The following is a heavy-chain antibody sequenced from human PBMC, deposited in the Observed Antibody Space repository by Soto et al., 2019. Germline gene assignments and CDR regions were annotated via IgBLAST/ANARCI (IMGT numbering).Heavy chain of an antibody. CDR3: ASVYYAILTGYYSWSGFDY. CDR1: GYTFTSYG. CDR2: ISAYNGNT. V-gene: IGHV1-18*01. Sequence: QVQLVQSGAEVKKPGASVKVSCKASGYTFTSYGISWVRQAPGQGLEWMGWISAYNGNTNYAQKLQGRVTMTTDTSTSTAYMELRSLRSDDTAVYYCASVYYAILTGYYSWSGFDYWGQGTLVTVSS. J-gene: IGHJ4*02. D-gene: IGHD3-9*01.